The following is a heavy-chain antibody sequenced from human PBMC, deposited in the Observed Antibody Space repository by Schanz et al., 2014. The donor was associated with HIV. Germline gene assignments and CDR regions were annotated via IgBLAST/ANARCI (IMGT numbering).Heavy chain of an antibody. CDR3: AREITIFGVARYGMDV. CDR2: ISWNSGSI. Sequence: EVQLVESGGGVVQPGRSLRLSCAAFGLTFDDYAMHWVRQVPGKGLEWVSGISWNSGSIGYADSVKGRFTVSRDNSKNTLYLQMNSLRTEDTAVYYCAREITIFGVARYGMDVWGQGTTVTVSS. CDR1: GLTFDDYA. J-gene: IGHJ6*02. D-gene: IGHD3-3*01. V-gene: IGHV3-9*01.